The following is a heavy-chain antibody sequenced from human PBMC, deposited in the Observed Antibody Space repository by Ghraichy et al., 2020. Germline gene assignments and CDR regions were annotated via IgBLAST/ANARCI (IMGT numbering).Heavy chain of an antibody. V-gene: IGHV3-53*01. CDR2: IYSGGST. D-gene: IGHD4-23*01. CDR1: GFTVSSNY. J-gene: IGHJ2*01. CDR3: ARGDYGGNSGWYFDL. Sequence: GGSLRLSCAASGFTVSSNYMSWVRQAPGKGLEWVSVIYSGGSTYYADSVKGRFTISRDNSKNTLYLQMNSLRAEDTAVYYCARGDYGGNSGWYFDLWGRGTLVTVSS.